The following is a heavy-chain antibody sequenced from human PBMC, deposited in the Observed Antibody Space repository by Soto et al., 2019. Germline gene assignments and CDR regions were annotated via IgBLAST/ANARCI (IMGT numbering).Heavy chain of an antibody. CDR3: ARGYYSARSRSYYFDY. Sequence: GGSLRLSCAVSGFTFSSYWMYWVRQAPGKGLVWVARLSDDGSSANYADSVKGRFTISRDNAKNTLYLQMDSLTAEDTAIYFCARGYYSARSRSYYFDYWGQGTLVTVSS. J-gene: IGHJ4*02. CDR2: LSDDGSSA. D-gene: IGHD3-10*01. V-gene: IGHV3-74*01. CDR1: GFTFSSYW.